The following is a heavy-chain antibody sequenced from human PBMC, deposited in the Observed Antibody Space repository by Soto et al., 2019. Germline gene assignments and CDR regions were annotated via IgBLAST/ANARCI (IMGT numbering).Heavy chain of an antibody. Sequence: SETLSLTCIVSGDSISSYYWSWIRQPAGKGLEWIGRIHTGGSANYNPSLKSRVTMSVDTSKNQFSLKLSSVTAADTAVYFCAMVPGCGGDYYPLFGYWGQGTLVTVSS. V-gene: IGHV4-4*07. CDR3: AMVPGCGGDYYPLFGY. CDR1: GDSISSYY. D-gene: IGHD2-21*02. CDR2: IHTGGSA. J-gene: IGHJ4*02.